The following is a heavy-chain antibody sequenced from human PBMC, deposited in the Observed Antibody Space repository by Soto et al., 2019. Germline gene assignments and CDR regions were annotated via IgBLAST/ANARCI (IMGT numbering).Heavy chain of an antibody. D-gene: IGHD3-16*02. Sequence: QVQLVQSGAEVKKPGASVKVSCKASGYTFTSYGISWVRQAPGQGLEWMGWISAYNGNTNYAQKLQGRVTMTTDTSTRTAYMELRSLRADDTAVYYCARATGLRLGELSLYRWFDPWGQGTLVTVSS. CDR1: GYTFTSYG. V-gene: IGHV1-18*01. CDR2: ISAYNGNT. J-gene: IGHJ5*02. CDR3: ARATGLRLGELSLYRWFDP.